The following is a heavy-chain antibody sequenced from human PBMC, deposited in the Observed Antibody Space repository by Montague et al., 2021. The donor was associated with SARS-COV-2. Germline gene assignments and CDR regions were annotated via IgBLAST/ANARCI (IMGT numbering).Heavy chain of an antibody. D-gene: IGHD1-14*01. V-gene: IGHV4-59*08. CDR3: ARLVGGRGTRFDP. CDR1: GVSVNNYY. Sequence: SETLSLTCSVSGVSVNNYYWAWIRQTPEKGLEWIGYIYYTGSTNYNPSLRNRITISVDTSKNQFSLKVRSVAAADTAVYYCARLVGGRGTRFDPWGQGTLVTVSS. J-gene: IGHJ5*02. CDR2: IYYTGST.